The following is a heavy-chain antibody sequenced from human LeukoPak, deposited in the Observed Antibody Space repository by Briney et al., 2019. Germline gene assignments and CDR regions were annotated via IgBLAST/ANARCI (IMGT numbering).Heavy chain of an antibody. V-gene: IGHV4-30-4*01. CDR3: ARGLVEVVGGYFDL. Sequence: SETLSLTCTVSGGSISSGDYYWRWIRQPPGRGLEWIVYIYYSGSTYYNPSLKSRVTISVDTSKNQFSLKLSSVTAADTAVYYCARGLVEVVGGYFDLWGRGTLVTVSS. D-gene: IGHD2-2*01. CDR2: IYYSGST. CDR1: GGSISSGDYY. J-gene: IGHJ2*01.